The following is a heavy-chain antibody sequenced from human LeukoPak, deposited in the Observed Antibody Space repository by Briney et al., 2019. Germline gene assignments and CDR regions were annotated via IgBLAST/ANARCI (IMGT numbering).Heavy chain of an antibody. CDR3: AKGSYYDSSGSFYFDY. CDR2: ISGSGDNT. D-gene: IGHD3-22*01. CDR1: GGSISSSN. V-gene: IGHV3-23*01. Sequence: PSGTLSLTCAVSGGSISSSNWWSWVRQAPGKGLERVSGISGSGDNTYYADSVKGRFTISRDNSKNTLYVQVNSLGTEDTAAYYCAKGSYYDSSGSFYFDYWGQGTLVTVSS. J-gene: IGHJ4*02.